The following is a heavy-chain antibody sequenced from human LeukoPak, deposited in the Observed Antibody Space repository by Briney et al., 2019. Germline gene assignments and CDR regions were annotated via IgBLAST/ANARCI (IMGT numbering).Heavy chain of an antibody. J-gene: IGHJ4*02. D-gene: IGHD6-19*01. Sequence: GGSLRLSCAASGFTFTKYAMSWVRQVPGKGLEWVSTISGSGSSTYYADSVKGRFSISRDNSKNTLYLQMNSLRAEDTVVYYCAKGQGSDWKYYFDYWGQGTLVTVSS. V-gene: IGHV3-23*01. CDR1: GFTFTKYA. CDR2: ISGSGSST. CDR3: AKGQGSDWKYYFDY.